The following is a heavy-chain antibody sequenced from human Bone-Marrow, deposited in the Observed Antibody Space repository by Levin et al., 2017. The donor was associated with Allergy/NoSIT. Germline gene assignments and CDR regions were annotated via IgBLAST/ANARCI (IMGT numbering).Heavy chain of an antibody. CDR3: AREVGCSGGSCYLDASDI. D-gene: IGHD2-15*01. CDR1: GYTFTGYY. V-gene: IGHV1-2*02. CDR2: INPNSGGT. J-gene: IGHJ3*02. Sequence: ASVKVSCKASGYTFTGYYMHWVRQAPGQGLEWMGWINPNSGGTNYAQKFQGRVTMTRDTSISTAYMELSRLRSDDTAVYYCAREVGCSGGSCYLDASDIWGQGTMVTVSS.